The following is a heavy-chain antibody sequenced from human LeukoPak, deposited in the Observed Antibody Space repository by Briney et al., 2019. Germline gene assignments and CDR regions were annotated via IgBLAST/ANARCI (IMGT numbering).Heavy chain of an antibody. V-gene: IGHV4-4*02. CDR3: ARQGYYYDSSGYQKFDY. D-gene: IGHD3-22*01. CDR2: IFHSGNT. J-gene: IGHJ4*02. Sequence: SETLSLTCGVSGGSIYSNNWWSWVRQPPGKGLEWIGEIFHSGNTNYNPSLKSRVTISVDTSKNQFSLKLSSVTAADTAVYYCARQGYYYDSSGYQKFDYRGQGTLVTVSS. CDR1: GGSIYSNNW.